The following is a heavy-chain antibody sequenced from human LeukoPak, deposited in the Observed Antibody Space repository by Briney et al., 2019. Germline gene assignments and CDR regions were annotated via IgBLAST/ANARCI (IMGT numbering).Heavy chain of an antibody. D-gene: IGHD2-15*01. V-gene: IGHV1-3*01. CDR1: GYTFTSYA. CDR3: ASTYCSGGSCYGKWWFDP. J-gene: IGHJ5*02. Sequence: ASVKVSCKASGYTFTSYAMHWVRQAPGQRLEWMGWINAGNGNTKYSQKFQGRVTIARDTSASTAYMELSSLRSEDTAVYYCASTYCSGGSCYGKWWFDPWGQGTLVTVSS. CDR2: INAGNGNT.